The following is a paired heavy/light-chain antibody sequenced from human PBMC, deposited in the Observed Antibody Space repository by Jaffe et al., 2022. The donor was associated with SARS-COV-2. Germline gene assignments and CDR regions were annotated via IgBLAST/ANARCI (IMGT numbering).Light chain of an antibody. CDR1: QSISSW. V-gene: IGKV1-5*03. CDR2: KAS. CDR3: QQYNSYSAGT. Sequence: DIQMTQSPSTLSASVGDRVTITCRASQSISSWLAWYQQKPGKAPKLLIYKASSLESGVPSTFSGSGSGTEFTLTISSLHPDDFATYYCQQYNSYSAGTFGQGTKVEIK. J-gene: IGKJ1*01.
Heavy chain of an antibody. J-gene: IGHJ4*02. CDR1: GFTFSSYP. V-gene: IGHV3-23*01. Sequence: EVQLLESGGGLVQPGGSLRLSCAASGFTFSSYPMTWVRQAPGKGLEWVSVISGSGGSTYYPDSVKGRFTISRDNSRATLYMQMNSLRAEDTAVYYCAKVGEGPRRHSWSLAAFDYWGQGTLVTVSS. CDR3: AKVGEGPRRHSWSLAAFDY. D-gene: IGHD6-13*01. CDR2: ISGSGGST.